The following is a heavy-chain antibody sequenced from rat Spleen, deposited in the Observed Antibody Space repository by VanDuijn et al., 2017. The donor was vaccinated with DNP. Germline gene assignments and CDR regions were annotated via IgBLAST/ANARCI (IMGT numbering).Heavy chain of an antibody. CDR2: ITNTGGST. CDR3: TSNPHIRTAAPFDY. CDR1: GFTFNNYW. Sequence: EVQLVESGGGLVQPGRSLKLSCVASGFTFNNYWMTWIRQAPGKGLEWVASITNTGGSTYYPDSVKGRFTISRDKAKSTLYLQMNSLRSEDTATYYCTSNPHIRTAAPFDYWVQGVMVTVSS. J-gene: IGHJ2*01. V-gene: IGHV5-31*01. D-gene: IGHD3-8*01.